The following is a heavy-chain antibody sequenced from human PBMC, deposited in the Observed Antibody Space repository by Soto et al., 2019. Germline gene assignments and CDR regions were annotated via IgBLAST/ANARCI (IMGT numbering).Heavy chain of an antibody. D-gene: IGHD1-26*01. CDR2: ISGSGGST. CDR1: GFTFISHA. CDR3: AKWVPSGSYYN. J-gene: IGHJ4*02. Sequence: GGSLRLSCAAAGFTFISHAMSWVRQATGKGLEWVSAISGSGGSTYYADSVKGRFTISRDNSKNTLYLQMNSLRAEDTAVYYCAKWVPSGSYYNWGQGTLVTVSS. V-gene: IGHV3-23*01.